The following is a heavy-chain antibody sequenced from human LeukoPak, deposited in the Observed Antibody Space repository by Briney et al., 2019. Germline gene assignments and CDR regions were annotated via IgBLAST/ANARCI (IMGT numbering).Heavy chain of an antibody. Sequence: PSETLSLTCTVSGGSISSYYWSWIRQPAGKGLEWIGRIHGSGSTNYNPSLKSRVTVSVDTSKKQFSLKLSSVTAADTAAYYCVRNGIYGGDPFDYWGQGTLVTVSS. V-gene: IGHV4-4*07. CDR2: IHGSGST. J-gene: IGHJ4*02. D-gene: IGHD2-21*02. CDR1: GGSISSYY. CDR3: VRNGIYGGDPFDY.